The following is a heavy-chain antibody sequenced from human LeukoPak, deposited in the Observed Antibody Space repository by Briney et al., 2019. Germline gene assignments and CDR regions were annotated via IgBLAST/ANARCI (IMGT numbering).Heavy chain of an antibody. CDR2: IKQDGGHK. J-gene: IGHJ5*02. D-gene: IGHD4-17*01. V-gene: IGHV3-7*01. Sequence: GGSLRLSCAASGFTFSNYWMSWVRQAPGKALEWVANIKQDGGHKYYVDSVKGRFTISRDNAKNSLFLQMNSLRAEDTAVYFCTRDNYGNNVFWFDPWGQGTLVTVSS. CDR1: GFTFSNYW. CDR3: TRDNYGNNVFWFDP.